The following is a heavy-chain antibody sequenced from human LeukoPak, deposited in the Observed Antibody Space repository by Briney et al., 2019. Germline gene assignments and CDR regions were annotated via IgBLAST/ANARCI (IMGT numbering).Heavy chain of an antibody. D-gene: IGHD2-15*01. V-gene: IGHV1-46*01. CDR1: GYTFTSYY. J-gene: IGHJ4*02. Sequence: ASVKVSCKASGYTFTSYYMHWVRQAPGQGLEWMGIINPSGGSTSYAQKFQGRVTMTRDTSTSTVSMELSSLRSEDTAVYYCARDRDCSGGSCYSRYYFDYWGQGTLVTVSS. CDR3: ARDRDCSGGSCYSRYYFDY. CDR2: INPSGGST.